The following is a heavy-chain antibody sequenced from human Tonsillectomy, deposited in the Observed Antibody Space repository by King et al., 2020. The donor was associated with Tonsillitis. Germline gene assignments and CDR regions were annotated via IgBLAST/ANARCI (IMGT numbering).Heavy chain of an antibody. V-gene: IGHV1-69*06. Sequence: VQLVESGAEVKKPGSSVKVSCKASGGTLNSYAICWVRQAPGQGLEWMGGIIPMFGSANYAQKFQGRVTITADKSTNTAYMELTSLTSEDTAIYYCARDLPGSTILFVAFDIWGQGTKVIVSS. CDR1: GGTLNSYA. D-gene: IGHD2-2*01. CDR3: ARDLPGSTILFVAFDI. CDR2: IIPMFGSA. J-gene: IGHJ3*02.